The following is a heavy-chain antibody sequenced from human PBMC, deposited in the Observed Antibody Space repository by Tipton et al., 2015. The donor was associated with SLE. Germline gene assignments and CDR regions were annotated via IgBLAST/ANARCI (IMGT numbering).Heavy chain of an antibody. D-gene: IGHD5-18*01. V-gene: IGHV4-39*07. J-gene: IGHJ4*02. CDR2: VYYSGST. CDR1: GGSISRSSYY. Sequence: TLSLTCTVSGGSISRSSYYWAWIRQPPGKGLEWIGSVYYSGSTYYNPSLKSRVTISVDTSKNQFSLKLSSVTAADTAVYYCARAGGVIQLWSYYFDLWGQGTLVSVSS. CDR3: ARAGGVIQLWSYYFDL.